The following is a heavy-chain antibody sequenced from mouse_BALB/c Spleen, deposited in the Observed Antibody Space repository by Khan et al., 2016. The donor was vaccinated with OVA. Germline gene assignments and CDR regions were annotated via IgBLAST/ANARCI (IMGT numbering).Heavy chain of an antibody. Sequence: VQLQQSGPELVKPGASVKISCKASGYSFTGYFMNWVMQSHGKSLEWIGRINPHIGETFYNQTFKGKATLTVDESSSTAYMELRSLSSEDSAVYYCARIYCSDVDYWGQGTTLTVSS. V-gene: IGHV1-20*02. CDR3: ARIYCSDVDY. D-gene: IGHD2-13*01. CDR2: INPHIGET. J-gene: IGHJ2*01. CDR1: GYSFTGYF.